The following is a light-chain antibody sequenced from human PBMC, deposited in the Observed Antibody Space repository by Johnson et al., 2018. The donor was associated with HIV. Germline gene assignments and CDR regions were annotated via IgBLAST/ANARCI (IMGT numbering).Light chain of an antibody. V-gene: IGLV1-51*02. CDR3: GTWDSSLSVYV. CDR1: SSNIRNNY. J-gene: IGLJ1*01. CDR2: ENN. Sequence: QPVLTQPPSVSAAPGQKVTISCSGTSSNIRNNYVSWYQQLPGTAPKLLIYENNKRPSGIPDRFSGSKSATSATLGITGLQTGDEADYYCGTWDSSLSVYVFGSGTKVTVL.